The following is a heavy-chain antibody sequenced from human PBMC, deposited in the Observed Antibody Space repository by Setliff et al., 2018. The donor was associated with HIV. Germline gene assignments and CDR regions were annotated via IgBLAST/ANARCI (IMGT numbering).Heavy chain of an antibody. CDR3: VTSPGSFLAQDATEAGDA. D-gene: IGHD6-13*01. CDR2: IRLPRGGT. J-gene: IGHJ5*02. V-gene: IGHV1-2*02. Sequence: ASVKVSCTASQNSFSDDYMNWVRQAPGQRPEWMGWIRLPRGGTKYAQKFQGRVSLTWDTSISTGYMELRRLRSDDTAIYYCVTSPGSFLAQDATEAGDAWGQGSLVTVSS. CDR1: QNSFSDDY.